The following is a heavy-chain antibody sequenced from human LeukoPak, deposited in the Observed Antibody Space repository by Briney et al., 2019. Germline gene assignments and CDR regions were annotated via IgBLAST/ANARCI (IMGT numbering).Heavy chain of an antibody. J-gene: IGHJ4*02. V-gene: IGHV5-51*01. CDR1: GYSFTSYW. CDR2: IYPDDSDT. CDR3: ARHRWYYDRSDF. Sequence: GESLKIYCKGSGYSFTSYWIGWVRQMPGKGLEWRGIIYPDDSDTRYSPSFQGQVTISADKSISTAYLQWSSLKASDTAMYYCARHRWYYDRSDFWGQGTLVTVSS. D-gene: IGHD3-22*01.